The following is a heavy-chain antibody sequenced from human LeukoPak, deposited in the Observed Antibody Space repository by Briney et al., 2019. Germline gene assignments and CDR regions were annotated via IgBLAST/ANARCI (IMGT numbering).Heavy chain of an antibody. CDR3: AGVLLGSDGYNDDSFDI. Sequence: SETLSLTCTLSGGSISIRSSYWGWIRHPPGKGLEWIGSIYYSGSTYYNPSTTSRVTISVDSSKNPFSLKMSSLTAPPRLMYYCAGVLLGSDGYNDDSFDIWGQGTMVTV. V-gene: IGHV4-39*01. D-gene: IGHD5-24*01. J-gene: IGHJ3*02. CDR1: GGSISIRSSY. CDR2: IYYSGST.